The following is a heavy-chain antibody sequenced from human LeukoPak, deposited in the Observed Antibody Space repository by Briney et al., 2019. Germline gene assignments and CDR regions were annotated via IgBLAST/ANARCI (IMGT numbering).Heavy chain of an antibody. CDR3: AVLYSGTYYGVND. V-gene: IGHV3-53*01. D-gene: IGHD1-26*01. CDR1: GFSVNTNY. CDR2: IYSGGST. J-gene: IGHJ4*02. Sequence: GGSLRLSCAASGFSVNTNYMSWVRQAPGKGLEWVSVIYSGGSTYYADAVKGRFTISRDNSKNTLYLQMNSLRAEDTALYYCAVLYSGTYYGVNDWGQGTLVTVSS.